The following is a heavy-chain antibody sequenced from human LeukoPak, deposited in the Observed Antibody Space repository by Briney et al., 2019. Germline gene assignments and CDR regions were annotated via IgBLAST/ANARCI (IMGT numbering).Heavy chain of an antibody. CDR3: AGGTYYYESSGYSGLDAFDI. CDR2: IIPILGIA. Sequence: SVKVSCKASGGTFSSYAISWVRQAPGQGLEWMGRIIPILGIANYAQKFQGRVKITADKSTRTAYMELSMLRHEDTAVYYCAGGTYYYESSGYSGLDAFDIWGQGTMVTVSS. J-gene: IGHJ3*02. V-gene: IGHV1-69*04. D-gene: IGHD3-22*01. CDR1: GGTFSSYA.